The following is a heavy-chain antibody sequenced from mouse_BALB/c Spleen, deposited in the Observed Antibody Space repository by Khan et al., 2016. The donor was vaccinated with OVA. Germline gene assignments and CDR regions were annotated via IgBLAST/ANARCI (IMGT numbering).Heavy chain of an antibody. CDR2: IWGGGST. J-gene: IGHJ4*01. CDR1: GFSLSRYS. D-gene: IGHD2-14*01. Sequence: QVQLKESGPGLVAPSQSLSITCTVPGFSLSRYSVHWVRQPPGQGLEWLGMIWGGGSTDYNSALKSRLSIRKDNSKSQVCLKMNSLQTDDTAMYYYATTYYRYDLYYAVDYWGQRTSAPVSS. V-gene: IGHV2-6-4*01. CDR3: ATTYYRYDLYYAVDY.